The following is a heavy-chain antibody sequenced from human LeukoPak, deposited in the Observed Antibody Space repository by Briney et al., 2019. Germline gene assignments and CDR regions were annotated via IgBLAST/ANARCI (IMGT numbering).Heavy chain of an antibody. CDR3: ATVEAQYYDISRAHNWFDP. CDR1: GYTFTAYY. CDR2: IGPTGNT. V-gene: IGHV1-2*02. J-gene: IGHJ5*02. Sequence: ASVKVSCKASGYTFTAYYMHWVRQAPGQGLEWIGCIGPTGNTVYVQKFQGRVTVTRDTSINTVYMELSSLRSEDTAVYYCATVEAQYYDISRAHNWFDPWGQGTLVTVSS. D-gene: IGHD3-9*01.